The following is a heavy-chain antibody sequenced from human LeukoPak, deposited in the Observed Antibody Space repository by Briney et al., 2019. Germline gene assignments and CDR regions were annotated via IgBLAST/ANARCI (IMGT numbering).Heavy chain of an antibody. CDR1: GFTFDNYA. CDR3: AKDSDEVY. V-gene: IGHV3-9*01. CDR2: INCNSNTI. J-gene: IGHJ4*02. Sequence: QPGRSLRLSCAASGFTFDNYAMHWVRQAPGKGLEWVSGINCNSNTIGYADSVKGRFTISRDNAKNSLYLQMNSLRAEDTALYYCAKDSDEVYWGQGTLVTVSS.